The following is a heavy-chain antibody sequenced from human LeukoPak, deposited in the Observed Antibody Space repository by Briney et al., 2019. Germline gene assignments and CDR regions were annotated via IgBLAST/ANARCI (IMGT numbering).Heavy chain of an antibody. Sequence: GASVKVSCKASGYTFTSYGISWVRQAPGQGLEWMGWISAYNGNTNCAQKLQGRVTMTTDTSTSTAYMELRSLRSDDTAVYYCARQRHYYGSGSLCDYWGQGTLVTVSS. D-gene: IGHD3-10*01. V-gene: IGHV1-18*04. CDR1: GYTFTSYG. CDR2: ISAYNGNT. J-gene: IGHJ4*02. CDR3: ARQRHYYGSGSLCDY.